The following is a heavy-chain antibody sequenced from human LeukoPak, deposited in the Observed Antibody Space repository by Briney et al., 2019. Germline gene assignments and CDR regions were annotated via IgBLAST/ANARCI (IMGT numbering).Heavy chain of an antibody. CDR3: ARALLTYYGMDV. CDR1: GLTFSSYA. D-gene: IGHD2/OR15-2a*01. V-gene: IGHV3-30-3*01. CDR2: ISYDGSNK. J-gene: IGHJ6*02. Sequence: GGSLRLSCAASGLTFSSYAMHWVRQAPGKGLEWVAVISYDGSNKYYADSVKGRFTISRDNSKNTLYLQMNSLRAEDTAVYYCARALLTYYGMDVWGQGTTVTVSS.